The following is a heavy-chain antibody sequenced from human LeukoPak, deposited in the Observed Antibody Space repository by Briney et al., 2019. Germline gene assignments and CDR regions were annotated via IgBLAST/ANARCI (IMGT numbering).Heavy chain of an antibody. CDR2: ISSSSSYI. J-gene: IGHJ4*02. Sequence: GGSLRLSCAASGFTFSSYAMSWVRQAPGKGLEWVSSISSSSSYIYYADSVKGRFTISRDNAKNSLYLQMNSLRAEDTAVYYCARVSPLGYLDYWGQGTLVTVSS. CDR1: GFTFSSYA. CDR3: ARVSPLGYLDY. V-gene: IGHV3-21*01. D-gene: IGHD7-27*01.